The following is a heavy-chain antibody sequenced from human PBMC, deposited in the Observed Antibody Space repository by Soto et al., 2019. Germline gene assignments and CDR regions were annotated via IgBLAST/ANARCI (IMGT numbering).Heavy chain of an antibody. CDR3: ARVSRYFDWPSGKYFDY. D-gene: IGHD3-9*01. Sequence: SETLSLTCTVSGGSISSGDYYWSWIHQPPGKGLEGIGYIYYSGSTYYNPSLKSRVTISVDTSKNQFSLKLSSVTAADTAVYYCARVSRYFDWPSGKYFDYWGQGTLVTVSS. V-gene: IGHV4-30-4*01. CDR1: GGSISSGDYY. CDR2: IYYSGST. J-gene: IGHJ4*02.